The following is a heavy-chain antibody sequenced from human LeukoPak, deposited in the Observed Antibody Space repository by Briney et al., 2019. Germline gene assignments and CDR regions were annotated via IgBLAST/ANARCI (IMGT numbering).Heavy chain of an antibody. V-gene: IGHV3-30*04. CDR3: ARGGTTFDY. CDR1: GFTFSSYA. Sequence: GGSLRLSCAASGFTFSSYAMHWVRQAPGKGLEWVAVISYDGSNKYYADSVKGRFTISRDSSKNTLYLQMNSLRAEDTAVYYCARGGTTFDYWGQGTLVTVSS. CDR2: ISYDGSNK. D-gene: IGHD1-1*01. J-gene: IGHJ4*02.